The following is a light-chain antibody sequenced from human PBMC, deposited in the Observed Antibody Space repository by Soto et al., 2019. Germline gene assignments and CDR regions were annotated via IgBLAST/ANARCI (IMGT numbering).Light chain of an antibody. V-gene: IGLV2-8*01. CDR2: EVK. Sequence: QSVLTQPPSASGSPGQSVTISCTGTSSDVGGYNSVSWYQQHPGKAPKLIIYEVKNRPSGIPDRFSGSKSGNTASLTVSGLQAGDEAAYYCSSYAGSNNYVVFGGGTQLTVL. CDR3: SSYAGSNNYVV. CDR1: SSDVGGYNS. J-gene: IGLJ2*01.